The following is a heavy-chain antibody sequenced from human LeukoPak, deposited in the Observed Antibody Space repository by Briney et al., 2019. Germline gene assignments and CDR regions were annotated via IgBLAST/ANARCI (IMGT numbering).Heavy chain of an antibody. CDR3: ARWDWNYSFDY. CDR1: GGSISSYY. Sequence: PSETLSLTCTVSGGSISSYYWSWIRQPPGKGLEWIGYIYYSGSTNYNPSLKSRVTMSVDTSKNQFSLKLSSVTAADTAVYYCARWDWNYSFDYWGQGTLVTVSS. V-gene: IGHV4-59*12. CDR2: IYYSGST. D-gene: IGHD1-7*01. J-gene: IGHJ4*02.